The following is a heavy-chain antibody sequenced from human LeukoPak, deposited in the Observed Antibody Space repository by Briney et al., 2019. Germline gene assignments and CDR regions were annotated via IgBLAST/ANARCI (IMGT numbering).Heavy chain of an antibody. CDR1: GGTFSSYA. J-gene: IGHJ4*02. Sequence: ASVKVSCKXSGGTFSSYAISWVRQSPGQGLEWMGGIIPIFGTANYAQKFQGRVTITTDESTSTAYMELSSLRSEDTAVYYCAREARERDTMFGGSSSWYDYWGQGTLVTVSS. CDR3: AREARERDTMFGGSSSWYDY. D-gene: IGHD6-13*01. CDR2: IIPIFGTA. V-gene: IGHV1-69*05.